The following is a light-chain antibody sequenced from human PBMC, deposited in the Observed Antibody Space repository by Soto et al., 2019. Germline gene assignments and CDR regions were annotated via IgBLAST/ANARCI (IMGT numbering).Light chain of an antibody. J-gene: IGLJ1*01. Sequence: QSALTQPASVSGSPGQSITISCTGTSSDVGAYNLVSWYQHLPDKAPKLIISEVTNRPSGVSDRFSGSKSRNTASLTISGLQAEDEADYYCASLTTTTFVFGSGTKVTVL. V-gene: IGLV2-14*01. CDR2: EVT. CDR1: SSDVGAYNL. CDR3: ASLTTTTFV.